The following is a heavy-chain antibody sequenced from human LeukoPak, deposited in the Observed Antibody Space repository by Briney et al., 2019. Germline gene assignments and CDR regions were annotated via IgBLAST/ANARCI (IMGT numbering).Heavy chain of an antibody. V-gene: IGHV1-24*01. CDR2: FDPEDGET. J-gene: IGHJ4*02. CDR1: GYTLTELS. D-gene: IGHD1-26*01. CDR3: AVGATKDFDY. Sequence: ASVKVSRKVSGYTLTELSMHWVRQAPGKGLEWMGGFDPEDGETVYAQKFQDRVTMTEDTSTDTAYMELSSLRSEDTAVYYCAVGATKDFDYWGQGTLVTVSS.